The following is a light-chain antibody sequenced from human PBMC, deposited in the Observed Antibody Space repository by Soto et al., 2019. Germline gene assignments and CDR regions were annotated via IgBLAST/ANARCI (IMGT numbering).Light chain of an antibody. CDR1: QGVSGSY. CDR3: QHYGSSPT. J-gene: IGKJ1*01. CDR2: GAS. Sequence: EIVFTQSPGTLSLSPGERATLSCRASQGVSGSYLAWYQQKPGQAPRLLIYGASSRATGIPDRFSGSGSGTDFTLTISRLEPEDFAVYYCQHYGSSPTFGQGTKVDIK. V-gene: IGKV3-20*01.